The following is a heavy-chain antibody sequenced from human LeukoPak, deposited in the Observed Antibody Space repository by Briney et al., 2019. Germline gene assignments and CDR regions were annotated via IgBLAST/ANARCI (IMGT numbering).Heavy chain of an antibody. J-gene: IGHJ4*02. CDR3: AEDQKLQPFHY. V-gene: IGHV3-30*02. Sequence: GGSLRLSCTASGFVFSTYGMHWVRQAPGKGLEWISFIQFDGSDEFYADSVKGRFIISRDNSKNTLYLQMNSLRTEDTSVYYCAEDQKLQPFHYWGQGTLVTVSS. CDR1: GFVFSTYG. CDR2: IQFDGSDE. D-gene: IGHD2-15*01.